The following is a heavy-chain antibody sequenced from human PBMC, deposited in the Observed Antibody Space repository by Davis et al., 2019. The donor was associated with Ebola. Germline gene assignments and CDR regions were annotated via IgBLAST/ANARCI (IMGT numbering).Heavy chain of an antibody. V-gene: IGHV3-74*01. Sequence: PGGSLRLSCAASGFTFSPYWMHWVRQAPGKGLMWVSRINSDGSTITYADSAKGRFTISRDNAKNSLYLEMNSLRADDTAVYYCARTKNDYGDFWGQGTLVTVSS. CDR3: ARTKNDYGDF. CDR2: INSDGSTI. J-gene: IGHJ4*02. CDR1: GFTFSPYW.